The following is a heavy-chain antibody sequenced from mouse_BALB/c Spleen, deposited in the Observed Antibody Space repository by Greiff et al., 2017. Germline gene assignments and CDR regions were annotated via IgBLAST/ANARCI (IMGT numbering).Heavy chain of an antibody. D-gene: IGHD2-1*01. CDR2: IINGGGST. J-gene: IGHJ4*01. Sequence: EVKLMESGGGLVQPGGSLKLSCAASGFTFSSYTMSWVRQTPEHRLEWVAYIINGGGSTYYPDTVKGRFTISRDNAKNTLYLQMSSLKSEDTAMYYCARRWGKYAMDYWGQGTSVTVSS. CDR3: ARRWGKYAMDY. V-gene: IGHV5-12-2*01. CDR1: GFTFSSYT.